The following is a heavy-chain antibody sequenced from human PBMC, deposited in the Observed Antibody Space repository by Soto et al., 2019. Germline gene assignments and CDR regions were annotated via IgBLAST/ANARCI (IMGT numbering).Heavy chain of an antibody. CDR3: ARGIEAGVDV. Sequence: VQRVSPGTGLKGPGASVRVSCRASGYPLTRYLINWVRQAGGQGLGWMGWMSPNNGDTGYAQNFQGRVTMTGDTSTNTVYMELSSLKSDDTAVYYCARGIEAGVDVWGQGTTVTVSS. CDR1: GYPLTRYL. J-gene: IGHJ6*02. V-gene: IGHV1-8*01. D-gene: IGHD6-19*01. CDR2: MSPNNGDT.